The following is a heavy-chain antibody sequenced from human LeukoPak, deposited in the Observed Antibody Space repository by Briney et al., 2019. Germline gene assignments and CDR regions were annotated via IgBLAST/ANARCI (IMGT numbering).Heavy chain of an antibody. CDR3: ARGGWLEC. CDR2: ISVIGGRA. J-gene: IGHJ4*01. CDR1: GFTFSTND. V-gene: IGHV3-23*01. D-gene: IGHD6-19*01. Sequence: TGGSLRLSCAASGFTFSTNDMSWVRQPPGKGLEWVSPISVIGGRAYSPYSVKGRFTSSRDNSKNTLYLQMNSLRAEDTAVYYCARGGWLECWGQGRLVSVSS.